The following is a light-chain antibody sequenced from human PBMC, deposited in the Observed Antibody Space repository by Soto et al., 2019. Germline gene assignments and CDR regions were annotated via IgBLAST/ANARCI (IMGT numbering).Light chain of an antibody. J-gene: IGLJ3*02. CDR2: YVT. CDR1: SSDV. Sequence: QSALTQPRSVSGPPGQSVTISCIGTSSDVVSWYQQHPDKAPKLIIYYVTQRPSGVPDRFSASKSGNTASLTISGLQAEDEADYYCCSSAGGFTWVFGGGTKVTVL. CDR3: CSSAGGFTWV. V-gene: IGLV2-11*01.